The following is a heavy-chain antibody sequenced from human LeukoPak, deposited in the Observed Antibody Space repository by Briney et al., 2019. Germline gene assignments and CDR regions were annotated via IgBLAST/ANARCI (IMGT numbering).Heavy chain of an antibody. Sequence: SETLSLTCTVSGGSISSYYWSWIRQPAGKGLEWIGRIYTSGSTNYNPSLKSRVTMSVDTSKNQFSLKLSSVTAADTAVYYCARNPGYDSSGYYYVGFDNWGQGTLVTVSS. V-gene: IGHV4-4*07. CDR1: GGSISSYY. CDR2: IYTSGST. D-gene: IGHD3-22*01. J-gene: IGHJ4*02. CDR3: ARNPGYDSSGYYYVGFDN.